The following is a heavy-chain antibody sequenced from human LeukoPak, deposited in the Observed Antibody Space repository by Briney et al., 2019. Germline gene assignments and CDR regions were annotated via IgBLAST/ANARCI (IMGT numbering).Heavy chain of an antibody. V-gene: IGHV3-21*01. CDR1: AFSFSNYT. Sequence: GGSLRLSCAASAFSFSNYTLTWVRQAPGKGLEWVSSINSDSIWIYYADSVRGRFTISRDNTRNSLYLQMNSLRVEDTAVYYCARDAGGRTQREGWFDPWGQGTLVTVSS. J-gene: IGHJ5*02. CDR2: INSDSIWI. D-gene: IGHD1-26*01. CDR3: ARDAGGRTQREGWFDP.